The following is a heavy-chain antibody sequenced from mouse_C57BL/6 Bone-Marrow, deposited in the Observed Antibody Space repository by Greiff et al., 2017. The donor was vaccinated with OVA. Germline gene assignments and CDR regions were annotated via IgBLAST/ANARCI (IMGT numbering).Heavy chain of an antibody. J-gene: IGHJ2*01. CDR1: GYSFTGYY. V-gene: IGHV1-42*01. CDR3: ARSRLSGRPHY. D-gene: IGHD1-3*01. Sequence: DVQLVESGPELVKPGASVKISCKASGYSFTGYYMNWVKQSPEKSLEWIGEINPSTGGTTYNQKFKAKATLTVDKSSSTAYMQLKSLTSEDSAVYYCARSRLSGRPHYWGQGTTLTVSS. CDR2: INPSTGGT.